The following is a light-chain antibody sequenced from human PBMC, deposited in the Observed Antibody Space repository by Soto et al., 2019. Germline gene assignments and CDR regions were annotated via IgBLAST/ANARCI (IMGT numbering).Light chain of an antibody. CDR3: QQYNSYYPWT. J-gene: IGKJ1*01. CDR2: KAS. V-gene: IGKV1-5*03. Sequence: DIQMTQSPSTLSASVGDRVSITCRASQRISEWVAWYQQKPGKAPKLMIYKASTLESGVPSRFSGSGSGTDFTLTVRSLQPDDFANYYCQQYNSYYPWTFGQGTKVDIK. CDR1: QRISEW.